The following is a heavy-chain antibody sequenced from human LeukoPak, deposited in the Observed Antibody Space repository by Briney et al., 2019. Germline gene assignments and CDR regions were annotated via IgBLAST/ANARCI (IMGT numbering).Heavy chain of an antibody. Sequence: GGSLRLSCAASGFTFSSYWMSWVRQAPGKGLEWVANIKQDGSEKYYVDSVKGRFTISRDNAKNSLYLQMNSLRAEDTAVYYCARGPTAAILIFDYWGRGTLVTVSS. CDR2: IKQDGSEK. V-gene: IGHV3-7*01. CDR1: GFTFSSYW. J-gene: IGHJ4*02. D-gene: IGHD6-25*01. CDR3: ARGPTAAILIFDY.